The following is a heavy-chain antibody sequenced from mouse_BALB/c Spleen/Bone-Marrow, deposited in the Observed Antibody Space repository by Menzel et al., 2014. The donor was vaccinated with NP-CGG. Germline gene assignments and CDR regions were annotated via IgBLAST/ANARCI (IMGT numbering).Heavy chain of an antibody. Sequence: EVQLVESGGGLVQSGGSRKLSCAASGFTFSSFGMHWVRPAPEKGLEWVAYISSGGSSIYFADTMKGRLTISRDNPKNTLFLQLTSLRSEDTAIYYCARGGLRDYFAYWGQGTTLTVSS. V-gene: IGHV5-17*02. CDR2: ISSGGSSI. J-gene: IGHJ2*01. CDR3: ARGGLRDYFAY. D-gene: IGHD2-2*01. CDR1: GFTFSSFG.